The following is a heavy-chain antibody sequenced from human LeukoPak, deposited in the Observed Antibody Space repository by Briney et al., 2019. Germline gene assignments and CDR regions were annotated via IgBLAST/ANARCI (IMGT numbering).Heavy chain of an antibody. V-gene: IGHV4-30-4*08. CDR3: ARGTAKYSSGNWFDP. CDR2: IYYSGST. D-gene: IGHD6-25*01. CDR1: GGSISSGDYY. Sequence: SETLSLTCTVSGGSISSGDYYWSWIRQPPGKDREWIGYIYYSGSTYYNPSLKSRVTISVDTSKNQFSLKLSSVTAADTPVYYCARGTAKYSSGNWFDPWGQGTLVTVSS. J-gene: IGHJ5*02.